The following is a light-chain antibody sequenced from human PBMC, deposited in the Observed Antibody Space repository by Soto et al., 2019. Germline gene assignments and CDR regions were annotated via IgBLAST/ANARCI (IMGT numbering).Light chain of an antibody. CDR2: GVS. Sequence: EIVLTQSPDTLSLSPGERATLSCRASQSVPGNYLAWLQQKPGQAPRVLIYGVSMRATGIPDRFSGSGSGTDFTLTISRLEPEDFAAYFCQQYTSPPWTLGQGTKVETK. CDR3: QQYTSPPWT. V-gene: IGKV3-20*01. CDR1: QSVPGNY. J-gene: IGKJ1*01.